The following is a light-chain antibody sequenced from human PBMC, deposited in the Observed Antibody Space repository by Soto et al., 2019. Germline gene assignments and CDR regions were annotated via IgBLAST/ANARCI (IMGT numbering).Light chain of an antibody. J-gene: IGLJ2*01. CDR1: TSNIGAGYD. Sequence: QSVLTQPPSVFGAPGQRVTISCTGSTSNIGAGYDVHWYRHLPGTAPKLLIYANNRRPSGVPDRVSGSKSGTSASLAITGLQAEDEADYYCQSYDSSLSAVVFGGGTKVTVL. CDR2: ANN. CDR3: QSYDSSLSAVV. V-gene: IGLV1-40*01.